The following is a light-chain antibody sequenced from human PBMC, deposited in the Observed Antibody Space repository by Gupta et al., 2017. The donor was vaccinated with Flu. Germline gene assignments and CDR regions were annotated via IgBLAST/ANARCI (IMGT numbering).Light chain of an antibody. J-gene: IGKJ4*01. CDR3: QQCYSTPLT. CDR2: MAS. V-gene: IGKV1-39*01. Sequence: DIQMTQSPFSLSASVGDRVTITCRASQSISTFLHWYQQRPGKSPKLLIYMASHLQGGVPSRFSGSGSGTDFTLTITSLQPEDFATYFCQQCYSTPLTFGGGTKVEIK. CDR1: QSISTF.